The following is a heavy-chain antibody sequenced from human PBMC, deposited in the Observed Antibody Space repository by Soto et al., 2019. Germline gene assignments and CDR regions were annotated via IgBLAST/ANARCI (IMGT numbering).Heavy chain of an antibody. D-gene: IGHD2-2*01. Sequence: SQTLSLTCAISGDSVSSNSAAWNWIRQSPSRGLEWLGRTYYRSKWYNDYAVSVKSRITINPDTSKNQFSLQLNSVTPEDTSVYYCERDLIVYCSSTSCPLNYYGMDVWGQLTTVTVSS. CDR3: ERDLIVYCSSTSCPLNYYGMDV. CDR2: TYYRSKWYN. CDR1: GDSVSSNSAA. V-gene: IGHV6-1*01. J-gene: IGHJ6*02.